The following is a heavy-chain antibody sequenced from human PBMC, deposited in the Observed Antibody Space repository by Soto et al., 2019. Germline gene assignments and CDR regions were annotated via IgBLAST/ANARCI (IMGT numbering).Heavy chain of an antibody. CDR1: GFTFSNYW. Sequence: GGSLRLSCAASGFTFSNYWMDWVRQAPGKGLEWVANINQDGSGKHYVDSVKGRFTISRDNAKNSLYLQMSSLIAEDSALYYCSPSLDYWGHGTLVTVS. CDR2: INQDGSGK. J-gene: IGHJ4*01. V-gene: IGHV3-7*01. CDR3: SPSLDY.